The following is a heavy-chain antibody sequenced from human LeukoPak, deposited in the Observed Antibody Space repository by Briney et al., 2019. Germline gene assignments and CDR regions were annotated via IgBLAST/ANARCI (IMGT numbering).Heavy chain of an antibody. CDR1: GYTFTRYN. CDR3: ATRGIYCSTTTCPFDY. J-gene: IGHJ4*02. CDR2: INPSGGTT. Sequence: ASVEVSCKASGYTFTRYNMHWVRQAPGQGLEWMGVINPSGGTTGYAQKFQGRVTMTRDTSTSTVYMELSSLRSEDTAVYYCATRGIYCSTTTCPFDYWGQGTLVTVSS. V-gene: IGHV1-46*01. D-gene: IGHD2-2*01.